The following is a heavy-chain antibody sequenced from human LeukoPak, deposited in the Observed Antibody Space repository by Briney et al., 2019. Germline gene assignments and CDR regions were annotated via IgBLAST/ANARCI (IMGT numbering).Heavy chain of an antibody. CDR1: GFTFSSYS. Sequence: GGSLRLSCAASGFTFSSYSMNWVRQAPGKGLEWVSYISSSGSSTYYADSVKGRFTISRDNAKNSLHLQMNTVRAEDTAVYYCVRDGYCSDGGCYAASDIWGQGTLVTVSS. J-gene: IGHJ4*02. CDR3: VRDGYCSDGGCYAASDI. CDR2: ISSSGSST. V-gene: IGHV3-48*04. D-gene: IGHD2-15*01.